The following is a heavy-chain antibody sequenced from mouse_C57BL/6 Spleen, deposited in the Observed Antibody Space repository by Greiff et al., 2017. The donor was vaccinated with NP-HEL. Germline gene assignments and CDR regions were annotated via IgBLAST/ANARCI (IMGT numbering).Heavy chain of an antibody. CDR2: IYPGDGDT. D-gene: IGHD1-3*01. Sequence: VQLQQSGAELVKPGASVKISCKASGYAFSSYWMNWVKQRPGKGLEWIGQIYPGDGDTNYNGKFKGKATLTADKSSSTAYMQLSSLTSEDSAVYFCARSEIGNYFDYWGQGTTLTVSS. V-gene: IGHV1-80*01. CDR3: ARSEIGNYFDY. CDR1: GYAFSSYW. J-gene: IGHJ2*01.